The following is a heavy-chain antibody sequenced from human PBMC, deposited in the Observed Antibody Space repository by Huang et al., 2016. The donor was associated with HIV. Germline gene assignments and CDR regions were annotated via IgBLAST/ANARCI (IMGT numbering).Heavy chain of an antibody. CDR1: GGSITSSSYY. V-gene: IGHV4-39*01. CDR2: IYYSGIT. D-gene: IGHD3-22*01. Sequence: QLQLQGSGPGLVKPSETLSLTCTVSGGSITSSSYYWGWIRQPPGKGLEWVGSIYYSGITDYNPSLNSRVTVSVDTSKNQFSLKLSSVTAADTAVYYCARHFSYYDSSGYTPWDAFDIWGQGTMVTVSS. CDR3: ARHFSYYDSSGYTPWDAFDI. J-gene: IGHJ3*02.